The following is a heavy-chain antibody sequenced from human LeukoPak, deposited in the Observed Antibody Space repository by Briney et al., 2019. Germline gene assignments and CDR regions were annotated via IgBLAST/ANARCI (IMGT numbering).Heavy chain of an antibody. J-gene: IGHJ4*02. CDR1: GYTLTELS. D-gene: IGHD2-2*01. CDR3: ATDIVVVPAASFDY. V-gene: IGHV1-24*01. Sequence: GASVKVSCKVSGYTLTELSMHWVRQAPGKGLEWMGGFDPEDGETIYAQKFQGRVTMTEDTSTDTAYMELSSLRSEDTAVYYCATDIVVVPAASFDYWGQGTLVTVSS. CDR2: FDPEDGET.